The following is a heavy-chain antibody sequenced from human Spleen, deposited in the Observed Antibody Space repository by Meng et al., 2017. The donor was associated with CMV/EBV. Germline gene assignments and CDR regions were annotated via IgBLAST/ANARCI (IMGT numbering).Heavy chain of an antibody. CDR2: IKGDGTEK. V-gene: IGHV3-7*01. Sequence: GESLKISCVASGFTFSNYWMTWVRQAPGKGLEWVASIKGDGTEKHYVGSVKGRFTISRDNAKNSLYLQMNSLRAEDTAVYYCARDRYGYYETNDAFDIWGQGTMVTVS. CDR1: GFTFSNYW. CDR3: ARDRYGYYETNDAFDI. J-gene: IGHJ3*02. D-gene: IGHD3-22*01.